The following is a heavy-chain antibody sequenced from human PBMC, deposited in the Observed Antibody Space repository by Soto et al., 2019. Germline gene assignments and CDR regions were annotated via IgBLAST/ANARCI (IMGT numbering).Heavy chain of an antibody. V-gene: IGHV3-53*01. CDR1: GFTVSSNY. J-gene: IGHJ4*02. Sequence: PGGSLRLSCAASGFTVSSNYISWVRQAPWKGLEWVSVIYSGGSTYYADSVKGRFTISRENSKKTVYLQMNSLRAEDTAFYYCARIRRGYFTGFDFWGLGTLVTVSS. CDR2: IYSGGST. CDR3: ARIRRGYFTGFDF. D-gene: IGHD3-3*01.